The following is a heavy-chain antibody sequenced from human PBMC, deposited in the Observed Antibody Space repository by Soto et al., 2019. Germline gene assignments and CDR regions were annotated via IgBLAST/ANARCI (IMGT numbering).Heavy chain of an antibody. CDR2: ISGSGDST. CDR3: AKRAHGLDFDY. Sequence: EVQLLESGGGLVQPGGSLRLSCAASGFTFSSYAMNWVRQAPGKGLEWVSVISGSGDSTYYADSVKGRFTISRDNSKNTLYLQMNSMSAEDTAVYYCAKRAHGLDFDYWGQGTLVTVSS. CDR1: GFTFSSYA. V-gene: IGHV3-23*01. J-gene: IGHJ4*02.